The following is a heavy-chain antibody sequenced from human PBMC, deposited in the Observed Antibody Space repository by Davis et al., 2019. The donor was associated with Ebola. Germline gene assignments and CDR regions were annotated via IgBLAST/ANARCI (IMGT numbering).Heavy chain of an antibody. CDR3: ASGWLRTYFDY. CDR2: TYYTSKWYN. J-gene: IGHJ4*02. CDR1: GDTVSSTA. V-gene: IGHV6-1*01. D-gene: IGHD5-12*01. Sequence: HSQTLSLTCAISGDTVSSTAWNWIRQSPSRGLEWLGRTYYTSKWYNDYAESVKSRITISPDTSKNQFSLHLNSVTPEDTAVYYCASGWLRTYFDYWGQGALVTVSS.